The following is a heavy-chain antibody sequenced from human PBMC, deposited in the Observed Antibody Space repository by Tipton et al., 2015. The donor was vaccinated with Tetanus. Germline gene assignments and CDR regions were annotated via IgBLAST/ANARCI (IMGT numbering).Heavy chain of an antibody. V-gene: IGHV4-31*03. Sequence: TLSLTCTVSGGSISSDGAYWSWIRQHPGEGLEWIGYISNSGSTYYNPSLKSRVTISVDTSQKQISLKVYSVTAADTAVYYCARDRGVRGGYYYCHGMDVWGQGTTVTVSS. CDR1: GGSISSDGAY. J-gene: IGHJ6*02. CDR2: ISNSGST. CDR3: ARDRGVRGGYYYCHGMDV. D-gene: IGHD3-10*01.